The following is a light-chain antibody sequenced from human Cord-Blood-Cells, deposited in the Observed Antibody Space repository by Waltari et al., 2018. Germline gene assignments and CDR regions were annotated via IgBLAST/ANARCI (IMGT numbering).Light chain of an antibody. CDR1: RSISSY. Sequence: DIQMTQSPSSLSASVGDRVTITCRASRSISSYLNWYQQKPGKAPELLIYAASSLQSGVPSRFSGSGSGTDFTLTIISLQPEDFATYYCQQSYSTPWTFGQGTKVEIK. V-gene: IGKV1-39*01. CDR3: QQSYSTPWT. J-gene: IGKJ1*01. CDR2: AAS.